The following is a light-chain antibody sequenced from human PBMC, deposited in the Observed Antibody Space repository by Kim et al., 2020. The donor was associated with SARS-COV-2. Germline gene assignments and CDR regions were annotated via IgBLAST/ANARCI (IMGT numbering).Light chain of an antibody. J-gene: IGLJ2*01. V-gene: IGLV3-19*01. Sequence: SSELTQDPAVSVALGQTVRITCQGDSLRSYYASWYQKKPGQAPVLVIYGKNNRPSGNPDRFSGSSSGNTASLTITGAQAEDEADYYCNSRDSSGNQVFGGGTQLTVL. CDR1: SLRSYY. CDR3: NSRDSSGNQV. CDR2: GKN.